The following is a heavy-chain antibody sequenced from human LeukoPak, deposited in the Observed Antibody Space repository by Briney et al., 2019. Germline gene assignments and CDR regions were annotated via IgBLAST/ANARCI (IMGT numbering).Heavy chain of an antibody. CDR1: GYTFTGYY. Sequence: ASVKVSCKASGYTFTGYYMHWVRQAPGQGLEWMGWINPNSGGTNYAQKFQGRVTMTRDTSISTACMELSRLRSDDTAVYYCARDLSHRPNTAMVDFDYWGQGTLVTVSS. D-gene: IGHD5-18*01. J-gene: IGHJ4*02. V-gene: IGHV1-2*02. CDR2: INPNSGGT. CDR3: ARDLSHRPNTAMVDFDY.